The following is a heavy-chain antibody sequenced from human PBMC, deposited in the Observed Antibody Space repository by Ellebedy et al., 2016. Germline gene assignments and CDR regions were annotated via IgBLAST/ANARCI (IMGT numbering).Heavy chain of an antibody. Sequence: GESLKISCSASGFTLSHYAMHWVRQAPGKGLEWVALISYDGSNKNYADSVKGRFTISRDNSKSTLYLQMNSLRAEDTAVYYCARVDSSGVMDVWGQGTTVTVSS. D-gene: IGHD3-22*01. V-gene: IGHV3-30-3*01. J-gene: IGHJ6*02. CDR2: ISYDGSNK. CDR3: ARVDSSGVMDV. CDR1: GFTLSHYA.